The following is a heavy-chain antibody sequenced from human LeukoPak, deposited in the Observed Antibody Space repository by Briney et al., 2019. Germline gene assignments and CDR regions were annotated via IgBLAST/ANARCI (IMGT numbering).Heavy chain of an antibody. CDR1: GFTLSSYA. J-gene: IGHJ1*01. Sequence: GGSLRLSCAASGFTLSSYAMSWVRQAPGRGLEWVSAISGSGGSTYYTDSVKGRFTISRDSSKNTLYLQMNNLRAEDTAVYYCAKDSSGYYSYGYFQHWGQGTLVTVSS. CDR3: AKDSSGYYSYGYFQH. CDR2: ISGSGGST. V-gene: IGHV3-23*01. D-gene: IGHD3-22*01.